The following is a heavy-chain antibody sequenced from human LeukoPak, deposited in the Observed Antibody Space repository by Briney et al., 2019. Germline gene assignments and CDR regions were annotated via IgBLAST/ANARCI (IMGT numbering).Heavy chain of an antibody. Sequence: GGSLRLSCAASGFTFSSYAMSWVRQAPGKGLEWVSAISGSGGSTYYADSVKGRFTISRDNSKNTLYLQMNSLRAEDTAVYYCAKDHRLAAAGTRGDFDYWGQGTLVTVSS. V-gene: IGHV3-23*01. CDR2: ISGSGGST. J-gene: IGHJ4*02. CDR3: AKDHRLAAAGTRGDFDY. D-gene: IGHD6-13*01. CDR1: GFTFSSYA.